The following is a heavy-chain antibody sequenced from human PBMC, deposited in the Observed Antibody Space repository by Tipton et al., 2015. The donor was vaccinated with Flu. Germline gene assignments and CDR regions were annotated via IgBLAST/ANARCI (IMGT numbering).Heavy chain of an antibody. J-gene: IGHJ6*02. CDR1: GYTFSNDW. Sequence: QLVQSGAEVKKAGESLKISCKGSGYTFSNDWIGWVRQRPGKGLEWMGIIYPGDSDTRYSPSFQGQVTISVDKSISTAYLQWSSLRASDTAMYYCVRQYDLLTHCSYGVDVWGQGTTVTVSS. V-gene: IGHV5-51*01. CDR2: IYPGDSDT. CDR3: VRQYDLLTHCSYGVDV. D-gene: IGHD3-9*01.